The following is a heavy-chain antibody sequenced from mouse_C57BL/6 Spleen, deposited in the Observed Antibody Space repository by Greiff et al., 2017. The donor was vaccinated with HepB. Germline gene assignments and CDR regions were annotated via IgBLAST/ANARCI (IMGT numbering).Heavy chain of an antibody. CDR3: AGYYYGPMDY. J-gene: IGHJ4*01. CDR1: GFTFTDYY. D-gene: IGHD1-2*01. CDR2: IRNKANGHTT. V-gene: IGHV7-3*01. Sequence: EVKVEESGGGLVQPGGSLSLSCAASGFTFTDYYMSWVRQPPGKALEWLGFIRNKANGHTTEYSPSVKGRFTISRDNSQSILYLQMNALRAEDSATYYCAGYYYGPMDYWGQGTSVTVSS.